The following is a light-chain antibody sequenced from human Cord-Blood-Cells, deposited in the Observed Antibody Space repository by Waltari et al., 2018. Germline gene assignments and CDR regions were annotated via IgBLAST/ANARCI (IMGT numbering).Light chain of an antibody. J-gene: IGKJ1*01. Sequence: EIVMTQSPATLSVSPGETATLPYRTSQNVSSNLAWYQQKPGQAPRLLIYGASTRATGITDRFSGSESGTEFTLTISSLQSEDFAVYYCQQYNNWARTFGQGSKVEIK. CDR2: GAS. V-gene: IGKV3-15*01. CDR1: QNVSSN. CDR3: QQYNNWART.